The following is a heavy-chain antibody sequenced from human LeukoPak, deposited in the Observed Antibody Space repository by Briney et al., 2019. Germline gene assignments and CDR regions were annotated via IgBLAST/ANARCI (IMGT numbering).Heavy chain of an antibody. D-gene: IGHD4-17*01. Sequence: GGSLRLSCAASGFTFSSYGIHWVRQAPGKGLEWGADIWYDGSNKYYADSVKGGFTISRDNSKNTLYLQITSRRAEDTAVYYCAKTQNYDDCMWFDPWGQGTLVTASS. V-gene: IGHV3-33*06. CDR3: AKTQNYDDCMWFDP. CDR1: GFTFSSYG. CDR2: IWYDGSNK. J-gene: IGHJ5*02.